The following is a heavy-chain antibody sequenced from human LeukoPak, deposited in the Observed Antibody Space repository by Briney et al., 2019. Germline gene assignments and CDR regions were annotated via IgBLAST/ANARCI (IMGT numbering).Heavy chain of an antibody. CDR2: ISAYNGNT. V-gene: IGHV1-18*01. J-gene: IGHJ4*02. CDR3: ARGHPPVYSSGWFFDY. CDR1: GYTFTSYG. D-gene: IGHD6-19*01. Sequence: EASVKVSCKASGYTFTSYGISWVRQAPGQGLEWMGWISAYNGNTNYAQKLQGRVTMTTDTSTSTAYMELRSLRSDDTAVYYCARGHPPVYSSGWFFDYWGQGTLVTVSS.